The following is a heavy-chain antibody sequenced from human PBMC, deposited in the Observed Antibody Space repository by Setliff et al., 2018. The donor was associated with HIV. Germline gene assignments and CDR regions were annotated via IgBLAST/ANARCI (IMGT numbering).Heavy chain of an antibody. CDR3: ARGHYYGSGTYYRGGSGFDP. D-gene: IGHD3-10*01. J-gene: IGHJ5*02. CDR2: INPSGGNT. Sequence: GASVKVSCKASGYTFTSYYLNWVRQAPGQGLEWMGIINPSGGNTKYAQKFQGRVTMTRDTSTSTVYMELSSLRSEDTALYYCARGHYYGSGTYYRGGSGFDPWGQGTLVTVS. V-gene: IGHV1-46*01. CDR1: GYTFTSYY.